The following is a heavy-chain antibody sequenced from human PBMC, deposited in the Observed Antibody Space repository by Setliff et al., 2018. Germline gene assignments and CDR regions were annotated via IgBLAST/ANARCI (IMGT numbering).Heavy chain of an antibody. J-gene: IGHJ4*02. CDR2: IKEDENMK. CDR3: ARGHTTVSTGY. D-gene: IGHD4-17*01. Sequence: SLRLSCATSGFSFKNYWMTWVRQGPGKGLEWVASIKEDENMKYYAESVQGRFTISRDNSKNTLSLQMNSLRAEDTAVYYCARGHTTVSTGYWGQGTLVTVSS. CDR1: GFSFKNYW. V-gene: IGHV3-7*03.